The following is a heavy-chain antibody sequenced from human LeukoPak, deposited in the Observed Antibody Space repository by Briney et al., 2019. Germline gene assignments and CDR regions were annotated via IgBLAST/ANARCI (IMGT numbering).Heavy chain of an antibody. CDR3: ARLCSTTSCYGRFGMDV. Sequence: GASVKVSCKASGYTFTSYGISWVRQAPGQGLEWMGWISAYNGNTNYAQKFQGRVTMTTDTSTTTAYMELRSLRSDDTAVYYCARLCSTTSCYGRFGMDVWGKGTTVTVSS. V-gene: IGHV1-18*04. D-gene: IGHD2-2*01. J-gene: IGHJ6*04. CDR2: ISAYNGNT. CDR1: GYTFTSYG.